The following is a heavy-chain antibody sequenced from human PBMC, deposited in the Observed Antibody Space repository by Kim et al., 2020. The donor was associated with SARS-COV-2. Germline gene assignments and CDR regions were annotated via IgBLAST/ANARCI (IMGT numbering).Heavy chain of an antibody. J-gene: IGHJ3*02. CDR1: GFTFSSYA. D-gene: IGHD4-17*01. CDR3: ANPARPTVTRGGDAFDI. CDR2: ISGSGGST. V-gene: IGHV3-23*01. Sequence: GGSLRLSCAASGFTFSSYAMSWVRQAPGKGLEWVSAISGSGGSTYYADSVKGRFTISRDNSKNTLYLQMNSLRAEDTAVYYCANPARPTVTRGGDAFDIWGQGTMVTVSS.